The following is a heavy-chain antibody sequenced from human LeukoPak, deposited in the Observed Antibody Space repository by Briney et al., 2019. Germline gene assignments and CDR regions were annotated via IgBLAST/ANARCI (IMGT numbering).Heavy chain of an antibody. D-gene: IGHD3-22*01. CDR2: ISGSTI. CDR3: ARIGAYYDLDY. V-gene: IGHV3-48*04. J-gene: IGHJ4*02. Sequence: GGSLRLSCAASGFPFSDYSLNWVRQAPGKGLEWVSYISGSTIYYADSVTGRFTISRDNAKNSLYLQMNSLRAEDTAVYYCARIGAYYDLDYWGQGTLVTVSS. CDR1: GFPFSDYS.